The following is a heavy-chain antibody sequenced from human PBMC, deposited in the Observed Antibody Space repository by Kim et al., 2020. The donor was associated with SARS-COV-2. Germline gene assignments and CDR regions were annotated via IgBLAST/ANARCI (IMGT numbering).Heavy chain of an antibody. Sequence: ASVKVSCKASGYTFTSYGISWVRQAPGQGLEWMGWISAYNGNTNYAQKLQGRVTMTTDTSTSTAYMELRSLRSDDTAVYYCARVARPRTYYDFWSGYYPANFDYGGQGTLVTVSS. CDR1: GYTFTSYG. CDR3: ARVARPRTYYDFWSGYYPANFDY. D-gene: IGHD3-3*01. V-gene: IGHV1-18*01. J-gene: IGHJ4*02. CDR2: ISAYNGNT.